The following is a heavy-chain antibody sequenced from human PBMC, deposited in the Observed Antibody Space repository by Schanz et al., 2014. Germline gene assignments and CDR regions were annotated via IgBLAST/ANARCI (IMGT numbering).Heavy chain of an antibody. D-gene: IGHD3-10*01. CDR2: ISGSGGST. J-gene: IGHJ3*02. Sequence: EVQLLESGGGLVQPGGSLRLSCAASGFTFSSYAMSWVRQAPGKGLEWVSAISGSGGSTYYADSVKGRFTISRDKSKNTLYLKMNSLRAADTAVYYCARGRFGQLSAFDIWGQGTIVTVSS. CDR3: ARGRFGQLSAFDI. CDR1: GFTFSSYA. V-gene: IGHV3-23*01.